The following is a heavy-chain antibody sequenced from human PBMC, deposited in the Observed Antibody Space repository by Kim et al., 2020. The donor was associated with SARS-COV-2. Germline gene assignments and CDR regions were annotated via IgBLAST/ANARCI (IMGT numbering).Heavy chain of an antibody. CDR2: IYYSGST. V-gene: IGHV4-39*01. CDR3: ASPRTRYCSSTSCYWRALDV. CDR1: GGSISSSSYY. D-gene: IGHD2-2*01. Sequence: SETLSLTCTVSGGSISSSSYYWGWIRQPPGKGLEWIGSIYYSGSTYYNPSLKSRVTISVDTPKNQFSMKLSSVTAADTAVYYCASPRTRYCSSTSCYWRALDVWGKGTMVTVSS. J-gene: IGHJ3*01.